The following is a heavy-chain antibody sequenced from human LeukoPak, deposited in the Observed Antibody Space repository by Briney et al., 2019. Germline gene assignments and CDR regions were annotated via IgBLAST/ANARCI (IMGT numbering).Heavy chain of an antibody. CDR3: TTAGWELYYFDY. D-gene: IGHD1-26*01. Sequence: GGSLRLSCEASGYTFSNAWMSWVRQAPGKGLEWVGRIKSKTDGGTTDYAAPVKGRFTISRDDSKNTLYLQMNSLKTEDTAVYYCTTAGWELYYFDYWGQGTLVTVSS. CDR2: IKSKTDGGTT. J-gene: IGHJ4*02. V-gene: IGHV3-15*01. CDR1: GYTFSNAW.